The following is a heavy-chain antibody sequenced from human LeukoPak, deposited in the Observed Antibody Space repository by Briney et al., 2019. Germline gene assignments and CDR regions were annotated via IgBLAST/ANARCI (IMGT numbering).Heavy chain of an antibody. CDR3: AKGPDDY. CDR1: GLTFSTYS. Sequence: GGSLRLSCAASGLTFSTYSMNWVRQAPGKGLEWVSYISSSGNTIYYADPVKGRFTISRDNAKNTLYLQMNSLRAEDTAVYYCAKGPDDYWGQGTLVTVSS. V-gene: IGHV3-48*01. J-gene: IGHJ4*02. CDR2: ISSSGNTI.